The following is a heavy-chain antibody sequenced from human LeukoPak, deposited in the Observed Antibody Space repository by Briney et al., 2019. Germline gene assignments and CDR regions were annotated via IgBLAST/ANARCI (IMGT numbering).Heavy chain of an antibody. J-gene: IGHJ4*02. Sequence: SETLSLTCAVYGGSFSGYYWSWIRQPPGKRLEWIGEINHSGSTNYNPSLKSRVTISVDTSKNQFSLKLSSVTAADTAVYYCARGAIIAVAGTYFDYWGQGTLVTVSS. CDR3: ARGAIIAVAGTYFDY. D-gene: IGHD6-19*01. V-gene: IGHV4-34*01. CDR2: INHSGST. CDR1: GGSFSGYY.